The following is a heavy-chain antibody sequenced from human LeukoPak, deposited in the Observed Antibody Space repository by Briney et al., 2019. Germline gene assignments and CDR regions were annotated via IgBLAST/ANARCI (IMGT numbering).Heavy chain of an antibody. CDR1: GGSISSCY. D-gene: IGHD5-18*01. CDR3: ARRQLWPLGDAFDI. J-gene: IGHJ3*02. V-gene: IGHV4-59*08. Sequence: SETLSLTCTVSGGSISSCYWSWIRQPPGKGLEWIGYIYYSGSTNYNPSLKSRVTISVDTSKNQFSLKLSSVTAADTAVYYCARRQLWPLGDAFDIWGQGTMVTVSS. CDR2: IYYSGST.